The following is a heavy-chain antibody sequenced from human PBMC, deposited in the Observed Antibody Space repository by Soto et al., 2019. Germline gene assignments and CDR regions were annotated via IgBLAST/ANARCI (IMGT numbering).Heavy chain of an antibody. Sequence: EVQLLESGGDLVQPGGSLRLSCVASGITFGNRAMSWVRQAPGEGLEWVSAITDTGGDAKYADSVRGRFAISRDNAKKSVSLQMNSLRAEDSAVYFCARDTASGCDSWGQGTLVTVSS. CDR3: ARDTASGCDS. CDR2: ITDTGGDA. CDR1: GITFGNRA. V-gene: IGHV3-23*01. J-gene: IGHJ4*02. D-gene: IGHD1-26*01.